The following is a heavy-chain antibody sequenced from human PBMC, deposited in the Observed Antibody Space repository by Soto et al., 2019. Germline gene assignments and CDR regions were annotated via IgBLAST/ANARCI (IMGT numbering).Heavy chain of an antibody. CDR3: ARVNYYGSGSYYNGYYYYYGMDV. Sequence: ASVKVSCKASGYTFTSYGISWVRQAPGQGLEWMGWISAYNGNTNYAQKLQGRVTMTTDTSTSTAYMELRSLRSDDTAVYYCARVNYYGSGSYYNGYYYYYGMDVWGQGTMVTVSS. CDR2: ISAYNGNT. D-gene: IGHD3-10*01. J-gene: IGHJ6*02. CDR1: GYTFTSYG. V-gene: IGHV1-18*04.